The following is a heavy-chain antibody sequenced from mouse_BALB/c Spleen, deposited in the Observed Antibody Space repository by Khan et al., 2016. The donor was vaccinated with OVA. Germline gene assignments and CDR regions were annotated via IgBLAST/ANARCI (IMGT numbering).Heavy chain of an antibody. J-gene: IGHJ3*01. CDR3: ASVGSYYVSIVH. V-gene: IGHV1S136*01. CDR2: IYPFNDAT. Sequence: VQLQQSGPEVVKPGASVKMSCKASGYTFTSYDMHWVKQKPGQGLEWIGYIYPFNDATKYNEKFNGKATLTSDKSSRTAYMELSNLTSEDSAVYYCASVGSYYVSIVHWGQGTLVTVSA. CDR1: GYTFTSYD. D-gene: IGHD1-1*01.